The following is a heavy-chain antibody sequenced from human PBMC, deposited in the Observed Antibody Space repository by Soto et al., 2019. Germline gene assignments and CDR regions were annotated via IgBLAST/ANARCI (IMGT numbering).Heavy chain of an antibody. Sequence: ASVKVSCKASGYTFTGYYMHWVRQAPGQGLEWMGWINPNSGGTNYAQKFQGRVTMTRDTSISTAYMELSRLRSDDTAVYYCARVIEVAGDKNRFDYWGQGTLVTVSS. CDR1: GYTFTGYY. V-gene: IGHV1-2*02. CDR2: INPNSGGT. CDR3: ARVIEVAGDKNRFDY. J-gene: IGHJ4*02. D-gene: IGHD6-19*01.